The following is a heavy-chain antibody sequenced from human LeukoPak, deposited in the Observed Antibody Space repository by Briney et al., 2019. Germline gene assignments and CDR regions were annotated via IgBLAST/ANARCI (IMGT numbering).Heavy chain of an antibody. CDR1: GFTVSSNY. Sequence: PGGSLRLSCAASGFTVSSNYMSWVRQAPGKGLEWVSVIYSGGSTYYAASVKGRFTISRDNSKNTLYLQMNSLRAEDTVVYYCARDQVGYCSSTSCYRNYYYGMDVWGQGTTVTVSS. CDR3: ARDQVGYCSSTSCYRNYYYGMDV. D-gene: IGHD2-2*01. CDR2: IYSGGST. V-gene: IGHV3-53*01. J-gene: IGHJ6*02.